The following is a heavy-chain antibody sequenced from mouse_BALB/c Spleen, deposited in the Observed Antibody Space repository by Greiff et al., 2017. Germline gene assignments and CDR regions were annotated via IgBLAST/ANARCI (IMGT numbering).Heavy chain of an antibody. CDR3: ARDYYYGSSYYFDY. D-gene: IGHD1-1*01. J-gene: IGHJ2*01. Sequence: VKLMESGPGLVAPSQSLSITCTVSGFSLTSYGVHWVRQPPGKGLEWLGVIWAGGSTNYNSALMSRLSISKDNSKSQVFLKMNSLQTDDTAMYYCARDYYYGSSYYFDYWGQGTTLTVSS. CDR2: IWAGGST. V-gene: IGHV2-9*02. CDR1: GFSLTSYG.